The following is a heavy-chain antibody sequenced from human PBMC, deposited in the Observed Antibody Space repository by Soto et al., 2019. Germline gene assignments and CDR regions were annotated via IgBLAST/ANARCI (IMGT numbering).Heavy chain of an antibody. D-gene: IGHD3-22*01. CDR2: ISYDGSNK. CDR1: GFTFSSYG. CDR3: AKDLHSFTIVVVPFDY. J-gene: IGHJ4*02. V-gene: IGHV3-30*18. Sequence: GGSLRLSCAASGFTFSSYGMHWVGQAPGKGLEWVAVISYDGSNKYYADSVKGRFTISRDNSKNTLYLQMNSLRAEDTAVYYCAKDLHSFTIVVVPFDYWGQGTLVTVSS.